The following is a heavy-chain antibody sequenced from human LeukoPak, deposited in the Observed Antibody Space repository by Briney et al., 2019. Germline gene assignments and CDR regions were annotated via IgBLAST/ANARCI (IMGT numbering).Heavy chain of an antibody. D-gene: IGHD2-2*01. Sequence: SETLSLTCTVSGGSISSYYWSWIRQPAGKGLEWIRRIYTSGSTNYNPSLKSRVTMSVDTSKNQFSLKLSSVTAADTAVYYCARAEYCSSTSCYVIDPWGQGTLVTVSS. J-gene: IGHJ5*02. V-gene: IGHV4-4*07. CDR2: IYTSGST. CDR1: GGSISSYY. CDR3: ARAEYCSSTSCYVIDP.